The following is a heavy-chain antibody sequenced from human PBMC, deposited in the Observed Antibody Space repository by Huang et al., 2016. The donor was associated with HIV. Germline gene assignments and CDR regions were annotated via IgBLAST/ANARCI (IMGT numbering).Heavy chain of an antibody. V-gene: IGHV3-30*18. CDR1: GFTFSTYG. Sequence: QVQLVESGGGVVQPGRSLRLSCAASGFTFSTYGMHWVRQGPGKGLEGVTVISYDGSEKYYADSVKGRFTSSRDNSNNTLYLQMNSLRADDTAVYYCVKDQGHTFMVRYHFDFWGQGTLVTVSS. CDR2: ISYDGSEK. CDR3: VKDQGHTFMVRYHFDF. D-gene: IGHD3-10*01. J-gene: IGHJ4*02.